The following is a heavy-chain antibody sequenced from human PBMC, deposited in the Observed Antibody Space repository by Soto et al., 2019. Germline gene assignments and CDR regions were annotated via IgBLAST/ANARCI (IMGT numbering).Heavy chain of an antibody. V-gene: IGHV1-3*01. CDR1: GYTXPSYA. CDR3: ARTGIVGASCMDV. CDR2: INAGNGNT. J-gene: IGHJ6*02. D-gene: IGHD1-26*01. Sequence: SXKVSFMASGYTXPSYAMHLVRQAPGKRLEWMGWINAGNGNTKYSQKLQGRVTITRDTSARTAYMELTSLRSEDTDVYYCARTGIVGASCMDVWGQGTTGTVSS.